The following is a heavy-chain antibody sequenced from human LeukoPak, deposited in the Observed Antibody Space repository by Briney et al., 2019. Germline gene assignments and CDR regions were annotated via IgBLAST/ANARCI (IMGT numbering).Heavy chain of an antibody. J-gene: IGHJ4*02. V-gene: IGHV3-7*01. CDR3: ARGPRYYYDSSGYSYFDY. Sequence: GGSLRLSCVASGFSFSTYWMSWVRQAPGKGLEWVANIKQDGSEKYYVDSVKGRFIISRDNAKNSLYLQMNSLRAEDTAVYYCARGPRYYYDSSGYSYFDYWGQGTLVTVSS. CDR1: GFSFSTYW. D-gene: IGHD3-22*01. CDR2: IKQDGSEK.